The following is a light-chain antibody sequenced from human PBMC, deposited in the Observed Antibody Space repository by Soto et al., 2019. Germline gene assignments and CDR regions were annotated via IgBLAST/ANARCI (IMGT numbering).Light chain of an antibody. CDR3: CSYAGSSTYV. CDR2: EVS. V-gene: IGLV2-23*02. Sequence: QSALTQPASVSGSPGQSITISCTGTSSDVGSYNLVSWYQQHPGKAPKLMIYEVSERPSGVFNRFSGSKSGNTASLTISGLQAEDEADYYCCSYAGSSTYVFGTGTKVTVL. CDR1: SSDVGSYNL. J-gene: IGLJ1*01.